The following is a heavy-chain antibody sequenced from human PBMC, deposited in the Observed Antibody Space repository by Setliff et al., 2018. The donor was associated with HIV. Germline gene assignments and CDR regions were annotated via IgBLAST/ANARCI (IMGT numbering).Heavy chain of an antibody. Sequence: ASVKVSCKAPGYTFNSYLVYWVRQAPGQRLEWMGWIHPGNDNREYSQRFQGRLTMTRDTSASMVYMELNSLTSEDTAVYFCARFSSVYAAIDNWGPGTLVTVSS. D-gene: IGHD2-2*01. CDR1: GYTFNSYL. CDR3: ARFSSVYAAIDN. CDR2: IHPGNDNR. J-gene: IGHJ4*02. V-gene: IGHV1-3*01.